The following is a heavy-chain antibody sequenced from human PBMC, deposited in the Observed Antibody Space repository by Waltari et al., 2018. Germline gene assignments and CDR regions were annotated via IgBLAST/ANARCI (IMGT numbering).Heavy chain of an antibody. Sequence: QVQLQESGPGLVKPSETLSLTCAVSGYSISSGYYWGWTRQPPGKGLEWIGSIYHSGSTYYNPSLKSRVTISVDTSKNQFSLKLSSVTAADTAVYYCARHSVVPAAIPLAEYFQHWGQGTLVTVSS. V-gene: IGHV4-38-2*01. CDR1: GYSISSGYY. J-gene: IGHJ1*01. CDR3: ARHSVVPAAIPLAEYFQH. CDR2: IYHSGST. D-gene: IGHD2-2*01.